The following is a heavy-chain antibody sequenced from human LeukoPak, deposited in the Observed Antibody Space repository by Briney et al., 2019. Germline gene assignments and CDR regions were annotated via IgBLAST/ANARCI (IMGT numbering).Heavy chain of an antibody. CDR3: AREGPGYSSSWYSWYYYYYMDV. CDR2: ISSSGSTI. J-gene: IGHJ6*03. CDR1: GFTFSNYE. V-gene: IGHV3-48*03. D-gene: IGHD6-13*01. Sequence: GGSLRLSCAASGFTFSNYEMNWVRQAPGKGLEWVSYISSSGSTIYYADSVKGRFTISRDNAKNSLYLQMNSLRAEDTAVYYCAREGPGYSSSWYSWYYYYYMDVWGKGTTVTVSS.